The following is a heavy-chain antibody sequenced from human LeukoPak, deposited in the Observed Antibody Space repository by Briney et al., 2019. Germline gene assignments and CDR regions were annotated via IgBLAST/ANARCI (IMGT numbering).Heavy chain of an antibody. CDR3: ARGLRMVAAANGY. CDR1: GYTFTSYD. CDR2: MNPNSGNT. D-gene: IGHD2-15*01. V-gene: IGHV1-8*01. Sequence: GASVKVSCKASGYTFTSYDINWVRQATGQGLEWMGWMNPNSGNTGYAQKFQGRVTMTRNTSISTAHMELSSLRSEDTAVYYCARGLRMVAAANGYWGQGTLVTVSS. J-gene: IGHJ4*02.